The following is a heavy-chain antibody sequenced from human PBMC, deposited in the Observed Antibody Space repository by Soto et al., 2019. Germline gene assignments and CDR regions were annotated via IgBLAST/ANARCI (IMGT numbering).Heavy chain of an antibody. J-gene: IGHJ4*02. D-gene: IGHD2-2*02. V-gene: IGHV5-51*01. CDR3: VRQARRRYPYRHFDY. Sequence: GESLKISCKGSGYSFISYWIAWVRQMPGKGLEWMGLIYPGDSDTRYSPSFQGQVTISADKSISTAYLQWSSLKASDTAMYYCVRQARRRYPYRHFDYRAQGTLVLVS. CDR1: GYSFISYW. CDR2: IYPGDSDT.